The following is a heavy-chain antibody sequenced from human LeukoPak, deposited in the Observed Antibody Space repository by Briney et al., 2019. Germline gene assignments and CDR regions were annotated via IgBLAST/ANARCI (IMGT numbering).Heavy chain of an antibody. D-gene: IGHD3-10*01. CDR2: ISGSGGST. Sequence: GGSLRLSCAASGFTFSSYAMSWVRQAPGKGLEWVSAISGSGGSTYYADSVKGRFTISRDNSKNTLYLQMNSLRAEDTAVYYCANPRGLAYYFDYWGQGTLVTVSS. CDR3: ANPRGLAYYFDY. V-gene: IGHV3-23*01. CDR1: GFTFSSYA. J-gene: IGHJ4*02.